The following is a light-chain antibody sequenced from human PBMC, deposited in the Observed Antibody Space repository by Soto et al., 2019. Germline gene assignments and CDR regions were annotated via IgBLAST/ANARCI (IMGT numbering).Light chain of an antibody. CDR1: QTINSY. J-gene: IGKJ1*01. V-gene: IGKV1-39*01. CDR2: AAS. Sequence: DIQMTQSPSSLSASVGDRVTITCRASQTINSYLNWYQHKPGKAPKLLIYAASSLQGGVPSRFSGRGSGTDFTLTVSTLQPEDFATYYCQQSYSTPRTFGQGTKVDIK. CDR3: QQSYSTPRT.